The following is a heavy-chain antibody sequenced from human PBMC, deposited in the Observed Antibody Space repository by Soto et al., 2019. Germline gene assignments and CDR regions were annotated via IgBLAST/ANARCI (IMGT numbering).Heavy chain of an antibody. J-gene: IGHJ6*02. CDR3: VIPTRSVRGMGV. CDR2: IKGDGSVT. D-gene: IGHD6-6*01. CDR1: GFTFSNFW. Sequence: GGSLRLSCAASGFTFSNFWMSWARQAPGKGLEWVANIKGDGSVTQYVASVEGRFTISRDSAKYSLYLQMNSLRVEDTALYYCVIPTRSVRGMGVWGQGTTVTVSS. V-gene: IGHV3-7*03.